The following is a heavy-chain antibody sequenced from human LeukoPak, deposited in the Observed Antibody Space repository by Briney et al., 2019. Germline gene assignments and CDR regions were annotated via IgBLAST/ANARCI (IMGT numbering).Heavy chain of an antibody. J-gene: IGHJ4*02. CDR2: ISGSGAGT. CDR3: AKGDYYDNSGYHY. V-gene: IGHV3-23*01. CDR1: GFTFSSYG. Sequence: GGSLRLSCAASGFTFSSYGMSWVRQAPGKGLEWVSTISGSGAGTYYADSVKGRFTISRDNSKNTLYLQMNSLRAEDTAVYYCAKGDYYDNSGYHYWGQGTLVTVSS. D-gene: IGHD3-22*01.